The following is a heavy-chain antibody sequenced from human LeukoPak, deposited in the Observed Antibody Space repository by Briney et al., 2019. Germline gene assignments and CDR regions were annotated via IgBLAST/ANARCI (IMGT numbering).Heavy chain of an antibody. J-gene: IGHJ3*02. D-gene: IGHD5-12*01. CDR3: ARARAFGYGNSHDAFDI. CDR1: VYTLRRYA. CDR2: LSSNGGST. V-gene: IGHV3-64*01. Sequence: GGTQGLFCASSVYTLRRYAMHCVRQAPGRGLEYVLALSSNGGSTYYAKYVKGRFTMSRDNSKNTLYLQMGSLRAEDMAVYYCARARAFGYGNSHDAFDIWGQGTMVTVSS.